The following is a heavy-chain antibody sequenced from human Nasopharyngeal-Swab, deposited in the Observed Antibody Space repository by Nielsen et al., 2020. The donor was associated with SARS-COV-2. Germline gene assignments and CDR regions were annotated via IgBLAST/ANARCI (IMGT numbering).Heavy chain of an antibody. V-gene: IGHV4-39*01. D-gene: IGHD6-13*01. J-gene: IGHJ4*02. Sequence: GSLRLSCTVSGDSIAYSTFYWGWIRQPPGKGLEWIGNIYYNGNTYQNPSLKSRLTISVDKSKNQFSLQLSSVTAADTAVYYCVRSSSWYYFVYWAQGTQVTVSS. CDR1: GDSIAYSTFY. CDR2: IYYNGNT. CDR3: VRSSSWYYFVY.